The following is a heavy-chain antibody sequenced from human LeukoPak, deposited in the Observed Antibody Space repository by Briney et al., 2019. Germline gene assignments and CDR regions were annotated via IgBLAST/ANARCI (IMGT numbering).Heavy chain of an antibody. J-gene: IGHJ6*02. CDR1: GFTFSTYW. V-gene: IGHV3-7*01. Sequence: GGSLRLSCAASGFTFSTYWMSWVRQAPGKGLEWVANIKEDGSERYYVDSVKGRFTISRDNSKNTLYLQMNSLRPEDTAVYYCAKVNYYCTSTTCSDFYYYAMDVWGQGTTVTVSS. CDR2: IKEDGSER. D-gene: IGHD2-2*01. CDR3: AKVNYYCTSTTCSDFYYYAMDV.